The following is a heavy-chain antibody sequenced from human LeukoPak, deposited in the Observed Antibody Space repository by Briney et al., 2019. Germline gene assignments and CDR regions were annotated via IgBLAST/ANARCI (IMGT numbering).Heavy chain of an antibody. Sequence: GGSLRLSCAASGFTFSSYSMHWVRQAPGKGLEWVSYISSSSSTIYYADSVKGRFTISRDNAKNSLYLQMNSLRAEDTAVYYCAREGDYYDSSGYYYNVVDYWGQGTLVTVSS. D-gene: IGHD3-22*01. CDR3: AREGDYYDSSGYYYNVVDY. V-gene: IGHV3-48*01. CDR1: GFTFSSYS. J-gene: IGHJ4*02. CDR2: ISSSSSTI.